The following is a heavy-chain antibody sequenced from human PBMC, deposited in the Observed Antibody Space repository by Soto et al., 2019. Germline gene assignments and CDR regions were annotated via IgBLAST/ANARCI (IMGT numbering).Heavy chain of an antibody. CDR3: XALGGNRGAFDY. V-gene: IGHV3-15*01. CDR2: IKSRGDGGTA. D-gene: IGHD3-16*01. Sequence: EVQLVXSGGGLVKPGGSLRLSCAASGFTFSNAWMSWVRQAPGKGLEWVGRIKSRGDGGTAAHAAPGKGSXXXXXDDXXXXXXXXXXXXXXXXKXVXYGXALGGNRGAFDYWGQGTLVTVSS. CDR1: GFTFSNAW. J-gene: IGHJ4*02.